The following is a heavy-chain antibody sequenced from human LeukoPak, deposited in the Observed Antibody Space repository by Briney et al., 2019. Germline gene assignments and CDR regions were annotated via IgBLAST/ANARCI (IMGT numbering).Heavy chain of an antibody. CDR3: ARLWGSGSYRTYYYHYYMDV. V-gene: IGHV4-34*01. CDR1: GGSFSGYH. Sequence: PSETLSLTCAVYGGSFSGYHWGWIRQTPGKGLEWIGEINHSGNTNYNPSLKNRVTISVDTSKKQFSLKLTSVTAADTAVYYCARLWGSGSYRTYYYHYYMDVWGKGATVTISS. J-gene: IGHJ6*03. D-gene: IGHD3-10*01. CDR2: INHSGNT.